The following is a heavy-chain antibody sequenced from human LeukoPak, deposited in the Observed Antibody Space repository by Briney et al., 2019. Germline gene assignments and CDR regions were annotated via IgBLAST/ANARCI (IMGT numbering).Heavy chain of an antibody. J-gene: IGHJ4*02. V-gene: IGHV1-46*01. Sequence: GASVKVSCKAPGYTFTSYYMHWVRQAPGQGLEWMGIINPSGGSTSYAQKFQGRVTMTRDTSTSTVYMELSSLRSEDTAVYYCARSPTVTKRLVVESYWGQGTLVTVSS. CDR2: INPSGGST. D-gene: IGHD4-17*01. CDR1: GYTFTSYY. CDR3: ARSPTVTKRLVVESY.